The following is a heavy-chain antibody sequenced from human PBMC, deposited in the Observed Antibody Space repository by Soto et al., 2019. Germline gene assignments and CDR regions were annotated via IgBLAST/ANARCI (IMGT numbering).Heavy chain of an antibody. CDR2: ISASGSNG. V-gene: IGHV3-23*01. J-gene: IGHJ4*02. Sequence: EVQLLESGGGVVQRGGSLRLSCAASGFTVNSHAMSWVRQAPGKGLEWVASISASGSNGFYTDSVKGRFIISRDNSKNTLYLQMNSLRVDDTALYFCAKGDSDYYFDSLGQGTLVTVSS. D-gene: IGHD4-4*01. CDR3: AKGDSDYYFDS. CDR1: GFTVNSHA.